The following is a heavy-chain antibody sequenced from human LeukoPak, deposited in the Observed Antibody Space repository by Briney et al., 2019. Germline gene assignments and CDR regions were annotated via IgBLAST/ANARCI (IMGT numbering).Heavy chain of an antibody. CDR2: ISYDGSYK. V-gene: IGHV3-30*18. CDR1: GFTFSTYG. CDR3: AKYSSSSNYYYGMDV. J-gene: IGHJ6*02. D-gene: IGHD6-13*01. Sequence: PGRSLRLACAASGFTFSTYGMHWVRQAPGKGLEWVAVISYDGSYKQYADSVKGRFTISRDNSEKTLYLQMNSLRVEDTAVYHCAKYSSSSNYYYGMDVWGQGTTVTVFS.